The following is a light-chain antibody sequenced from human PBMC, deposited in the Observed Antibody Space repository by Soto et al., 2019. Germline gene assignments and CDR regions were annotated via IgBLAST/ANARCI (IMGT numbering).Light chain of an antibody. CDR2: GSS. CDR1: QTVSNNY. J-gene: IGKJ2*01. CDR3: QQYGSSPPYT. V-gene: IGKV3-20*01. Sequence: EVVLTQSPGTLSLSPGERATLSCRASQTVSNNYLAWYQLRPGQAPRLLIFGSSDRAAGIPDRFSGSGSGTDFTLTISRLEPEDDAVYYCQQYGSSPPYTFGQGTKLEIK.